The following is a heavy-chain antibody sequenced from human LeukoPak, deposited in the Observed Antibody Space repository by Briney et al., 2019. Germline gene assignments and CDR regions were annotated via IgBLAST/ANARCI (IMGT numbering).Heavy chain of an antibody. CDR1: GYTLTELS. CDR3: ATAAQQWLVLNPFDI. J-gene: IGHJ3*02. CDR2: FDPEDGET. Sequence: ASVKVSCKVPGYTLTELSMHWVRQAPGKGLEWMGGFDPEDGETIYAQKFQGRVTMTEDTSTDTAYMELSSLRSEDTAVYYCATAAQQWLVLNPFDIWGQGTMVTVSS. D-gene: IGHD6-19*01. V-gene: IGHV1-24*01.